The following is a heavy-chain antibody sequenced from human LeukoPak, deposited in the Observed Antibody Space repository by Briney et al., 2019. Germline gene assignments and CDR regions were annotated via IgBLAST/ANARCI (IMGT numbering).Heavy chain of an antibody. Sequence: ASVKVSCKASGYTFTSYDINWVRQATGQGLEWMGWMNPNSGGTNYAQKFQGRVTMTRDTSISTAYMELSRLRSDDTAVYYCARDRVRYSSSCCGYWGQGTLVTVSS. CDR1: GYTFTSYD. CDR2: MNPNSGGT. J-gene: IGHJ4*02. D-gene: IGHD6-13*01. CDR3: ARDRVRYSSSCCGY. V-gene: IGHV1-2*02.